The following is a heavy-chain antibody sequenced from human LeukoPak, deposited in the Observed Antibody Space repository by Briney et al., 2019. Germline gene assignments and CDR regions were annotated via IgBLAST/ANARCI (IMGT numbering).Heavy chain of an antibody. V-gene: IGHV2-70*17. D-gene: IGHD4-17*01. Sequence: SGPALVKPTQTLTLTCTFSGFSLSTSGMCVSWIRQPPGKALEWLARIDWDDDKFYNTSLKTRLTISKDTSKNQVVLTMTNMDPVDTATYYCARIPTYGDYAYFDYWGQGTLVTVSS. CDR2: IDWDDDK. CDR1: GFSLSTSGMC. J-gene: IGHJ4*02. CDR3: ARIPTYGDYAYFDY.